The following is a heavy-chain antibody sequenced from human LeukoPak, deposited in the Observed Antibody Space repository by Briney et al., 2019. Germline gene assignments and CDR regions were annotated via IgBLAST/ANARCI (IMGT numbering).Heavy chain of an antibody. D-gene: IGHD2-15*01. J-gene: IGHJ4*02. Sequence: SETLSLTCTVSGGSVSSASDFWGWIRQPPGKGLGWIGTIYYSGTTYYNPSLKSRVTISVDTSKNQFSLKLSSVTAADTAVYYCAREVVVAAKPYFDYWGQGTLVTVSS. V-gene: IGHV4-39*07. CDR3: AREVVVAAKPYFDY. CDR2: IYYSGTT. CDR1: GGSVSSASDF.